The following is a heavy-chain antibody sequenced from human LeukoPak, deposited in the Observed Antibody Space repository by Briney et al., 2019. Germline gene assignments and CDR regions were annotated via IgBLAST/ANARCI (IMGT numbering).Heavy chain of an antibody. D-gene: IGHD6-13*01. CDR2: LNPNSGGT. Sequence: GASVKVSCKASGYTFTGSYMHWVRQAPGQGLEWMGWLNPNSGGTKYAQKFQGRVSMTRDPSLSTAYMELSRLRSDDTAVYYCARGIAAAHNWFDPWGQGTLVTVSS. V-gene: IGHV1-2*02. J-gene: IGHJ5*02. CDR1: GYTFTGSY. CDR3: ARGIAAAHNWFDP.